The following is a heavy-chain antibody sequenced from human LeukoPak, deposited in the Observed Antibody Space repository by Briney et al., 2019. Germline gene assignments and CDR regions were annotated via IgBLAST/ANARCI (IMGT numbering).Heavy chain of an antibody. Sequence: SETLSLTCAVYGGSFSGYYWSWIRQPPGKGLEWIGEINHSGSTNYNPSLKSRVTISVDTSKNQFSLKLSSVTAADTAVYYCARGPSTVYSRRWFDPWGQGTLVTVSS. CDR1: GGSFSGYY. V-gene: IGHV4-34*01. J-gene: IGHJ5*02. CDR3: ARGPSTVYSRRWFDP. D-gene: IGHD2-21*01. CDR2: INHSGST.